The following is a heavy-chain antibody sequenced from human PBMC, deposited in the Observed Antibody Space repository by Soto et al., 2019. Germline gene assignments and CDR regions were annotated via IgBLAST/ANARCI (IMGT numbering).Heavy chain of an antibody. V-gene: IGHV1-69*13. Sequence: SVKVSCKASGGTFSSYATSWVRQAPGQGLEWMGGIIPIFGTANYAQKFQGRVTITADESTSTAYMELSSLRSEDTAVYYCAREVGATLNWFDPWGQGTLVTVSS. CDR2: IIPIFGTA. J-gene: IGHJ5*02. D-gene: IGHD1-26*01. CDR1: GGTFSSYA. CDR3: AREVGATLNWFDP.